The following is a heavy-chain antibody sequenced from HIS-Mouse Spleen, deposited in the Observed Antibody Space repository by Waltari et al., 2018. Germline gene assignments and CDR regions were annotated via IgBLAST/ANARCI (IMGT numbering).Heavy chain of an antibody. CDR3: AREIPYSSSWYDWYFDL. Sequence: QLQLQESGPGLVKPSETRSLTCTVSGGSISSSSYYWGWIRQPPGKGLEWIGSIHYSGSTNYHPSLKRRVTISVDTSKNQFSLKLSSVTAADTAVYYCAREIPYSSSWYDWYFDLWGRGTLVTVSS. CDR2: IHYSGST. J-gene: IGHJ2*01. V-gene: IGHV4-39*07. D-gene: IGHD6-13*01. CDR1: GGSISSSSYY.